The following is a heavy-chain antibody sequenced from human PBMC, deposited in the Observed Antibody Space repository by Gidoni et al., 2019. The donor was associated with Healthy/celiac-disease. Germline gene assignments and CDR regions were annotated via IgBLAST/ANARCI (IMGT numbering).Heavy chain of an antibody. CDR2: IYTSGST. Sequence: QVQLQVPGPGLVKPSETLSLTCPVSGGPIRSYYWSWIRPPAGKGLEWIGRIYTSGSTNYNPSLKSRVTMSVDTSKNQFSLKLSSVTAADTAVYYCARDLPYYYDSSGPTPFDLWGRGTLVTVSS. CDR3: ARDLPYYYDSSGPTPFDL. CDR1: GGPIRSYY. J-gene: IGHJ2*01. V-gene: IGHV4-4*07. D-gene: IGHD3-22*01.